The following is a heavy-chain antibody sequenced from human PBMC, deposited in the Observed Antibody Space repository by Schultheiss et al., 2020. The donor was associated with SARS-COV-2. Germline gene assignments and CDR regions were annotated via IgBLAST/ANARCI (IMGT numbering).Heavy chain of an antibody. D-gene: IGHD2-2*01. J-gene: IGHJ6*03. V-gene: IGHV3-21*01. CDR3: ARSPAETIYQYYMDV. CDR1: GFTFSIYT. CDR2: ISRRSDNT. Sequence: GGSLRLSCAASGFTFSIYTMNWVRQAPGKGLEWVSSISRRSDNTFYADSVRGRFTISRDNAKNSLYLQMKSLRGEDMAVYFCARSPAETIYQYYMDVWGTGTTVTVSS.